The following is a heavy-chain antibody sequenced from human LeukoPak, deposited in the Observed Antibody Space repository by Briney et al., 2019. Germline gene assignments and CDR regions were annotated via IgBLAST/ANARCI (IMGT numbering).Heavy chain of an antibody. CDR1: GFTFSSYW. CDR2: ISSSSSYI. CDR3: ARERYGSGLDY. Sequence: GGSLRLSCAASGFTFSSYWMSWVRQAPGKGLEWVSSISSSSSYIYYADSVKGRFTISGDNAKNSLYLQMNSLRAEDTAVYYCARERYGSGLDYWGQGTLVTVSS. J-gene: IGHJ4*02. D-gene: IGHD5-24*01. V-gene: IGHV3-21*01.